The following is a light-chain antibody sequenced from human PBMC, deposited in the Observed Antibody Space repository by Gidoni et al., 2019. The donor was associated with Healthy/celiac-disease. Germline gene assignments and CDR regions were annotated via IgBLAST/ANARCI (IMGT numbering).Light chain of an antibody. CDR2: AAS. J-gene: IGKJ1*01. CDR1: QSITSY. CDR3: QQSFSTPRT. V-gene: IGKV1-39*01. Sequence: DIQMTQSPSSLSASVGDRVTITCRASQSITSYLNWYQQKPGKAPKLLIYAASSLQSGVPSRFSGSGSGTDFSLTISSLQPEYFATYYCQQSFSTPRTFGPXTKVEI.